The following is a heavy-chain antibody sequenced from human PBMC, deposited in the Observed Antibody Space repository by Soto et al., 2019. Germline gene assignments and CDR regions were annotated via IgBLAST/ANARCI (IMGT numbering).Heavy chain of an antibody. CDR1: GGAISTDY. J-gene: IGHJ5*02. D-gene: IGHD3-3*01. Sequence: SEALSLTCTVSGGAISTDYLTWIRPPAGKGLEWIGRIYSSGSTKYNPSLQSRVTMSLDTSNNQFSLRLTSVTAADTAVYYCARGQRFSDWFDPWGQGTLVNVSS. CDR3: ARGQRFSDWFDP. CDR2: IYSSGST. V-gene: IGHV4-4*07.